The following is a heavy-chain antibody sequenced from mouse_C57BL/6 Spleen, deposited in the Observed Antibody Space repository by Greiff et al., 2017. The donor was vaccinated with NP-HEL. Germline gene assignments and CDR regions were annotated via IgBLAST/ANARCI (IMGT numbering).Heavy chain of an antibody. V-gene: IGHV2-2*01. CDR2: IWSGGST. CDR1: GFSLTSYG. CDR3: ARWGREGAMDY. J-gene: IGHJ4*01. D-gene: IGHD3-3*01. Sequence: QVQLQQSGPGLVQPSQSLSITCTVSGFSLTSYGVHWVRQSPGKGLAWLGVIWSGGSTDDNAAFISRLSISKDNSKSQVFFKMISLQADDSAIYYCARWGREGAMDYWGQGTSVTVSS.